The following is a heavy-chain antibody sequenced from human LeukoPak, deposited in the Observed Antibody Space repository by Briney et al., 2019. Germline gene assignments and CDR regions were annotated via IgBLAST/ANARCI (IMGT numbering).Heavy chain of an antibody. CDR2: TYYRSKLYN. J-gene: IGHJ5*02. CDR3: ARVALEAGFHWFDP. D-gene: IGHD6-19*01. Sequence: SQTLSLTCAISGDSVSSNSAAWNWIRQSPSRGLEWRGRTYYRSKLYNDYAVSVQSRIIINHDTTKKQFSLQLNFGTPEDTAVYYCARVALEAGFHWFDPWGQGTLVTVSS. CDR1: GDSVSSNSAA. V-gene: IGHV6-1*01.